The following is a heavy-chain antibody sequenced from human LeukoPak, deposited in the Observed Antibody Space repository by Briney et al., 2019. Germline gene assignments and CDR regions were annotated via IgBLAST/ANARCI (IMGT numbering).Heavy chain of an antibody. CDR3: ARDRLGSGIDY. Sequence: SETLSLTCTVSGGSISSGGYYWSCIRQHPGKGLEWIGYIYYSGSTYYNPSLKSRVTISVDTSKNQFSLKLSSVTAADTAVYYCARDRLGSGIDYWGQGTLVTVSS. CDR2: IYYSGST. V-gene: IGHV4-31*03. D-gene: IGHD3-10*02. CDR1: GGSISSGGYY. J-gene: IGHJ4*02.